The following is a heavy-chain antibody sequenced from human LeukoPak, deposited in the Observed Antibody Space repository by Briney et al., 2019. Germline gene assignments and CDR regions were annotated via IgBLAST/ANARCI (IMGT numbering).Heavy chain of an antibody. CDR3: AKPRAAAGPIDY. Sequence: GGSLRLSCEAFGFTFSDYALSWVRQAPGKGLEWVSTISGSGGSTFYLDSVKGRFTISRDNSQSTLFLQMNSLTAEDTAIYFCAKPRAAAGPIDYWGQGILVTVSS. V-gene: IGHV3-23*01. J-gene: IGHJ4*02. CDR1: GFTFSDYA. D-gene: IGHD6-13*01. CDR2: ISGSGGST.